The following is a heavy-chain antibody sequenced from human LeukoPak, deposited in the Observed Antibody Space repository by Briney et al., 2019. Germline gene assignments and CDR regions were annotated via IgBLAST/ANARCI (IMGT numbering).Heavy chain of an antibody. D-gene: IGHD6-13*01. CDR2: IIQDGIGK. CDR3: ASGQSSSPNWFDP. Sequence: GGSLRLSCEASGFNFGEFWMAWVRQTPGKGLEWVASIIQDGIGKYYEDSVRGRFTISRDNAKNSVYLQMNSLRAEDTAVYYCASGQSSSPNWFDPWGQGTLVTVSS. J-gene: IGHJ5*02. CDR1: GFNFGEFW. V-gene: IGHV3-7*01.